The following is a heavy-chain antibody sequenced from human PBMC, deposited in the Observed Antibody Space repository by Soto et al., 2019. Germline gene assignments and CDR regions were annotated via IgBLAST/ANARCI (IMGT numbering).Heavy chain of an antibody. Sequence: QVQLQESGPGLVKPSETLSLTCAVSGDSISRLYWSWIRQPPGKGLERIGYIYYRGSINYIPSLKRRVTISVDTSKNQFSVNLCSVPAADTALYYCARSLWDTIVWKTDYWGQGTLVTVSS. J-gene: IGHJ4*02. CDR1: GDSISRLY. CDR3: ARSLWDTIVWKTDY. CDR2: IYYRGSI. V-gene: IGHV4-59*01. D-gene: IGHD1-1*01.